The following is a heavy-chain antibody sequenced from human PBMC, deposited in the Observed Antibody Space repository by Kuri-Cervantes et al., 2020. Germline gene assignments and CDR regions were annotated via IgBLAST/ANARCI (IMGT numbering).Heavy chain of an antibody. CDR1: GFTFGDYA. Sequence: GESLKISCTASGFTFGDYAMSWFRQAPGKGLEWVGFIRSKAYGGTTEYAASVKGRFTISRDDSKSIAYLQMNSLRAEDTAVYYCAREDSSSWYSRNWFDPWGQGTLVTVSS. CDR3: AREDSSSWYSRNWFDP. CDR2: IRSKAYGGTT. J-gene: IGHJ5*02. D-gene: IGHD6-13*01. V-gene: IGHV3-49*03.